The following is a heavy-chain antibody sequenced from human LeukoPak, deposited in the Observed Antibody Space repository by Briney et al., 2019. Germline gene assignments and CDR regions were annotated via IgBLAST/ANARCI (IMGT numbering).Heavy chain of an antibody. CDR3: ARDASPAAYNGNWFDP. D-gene: IGHD3-10*01. J-gene: IGHJ5*02. CDR2: ISGSSGST. Sequence: TGGSLRLSCAASGFTFSSYAMSWVRQAPGKGLEWVSAISGSSGSTYYADSVKGRFTISRDNSKNTLYLQMNNLRAEDTAVYFCARDASPAAYNGNWFDPWGQGTLVTVSS. CDR1: GFTFSSYA. V-gene: IGHV3-23*01.